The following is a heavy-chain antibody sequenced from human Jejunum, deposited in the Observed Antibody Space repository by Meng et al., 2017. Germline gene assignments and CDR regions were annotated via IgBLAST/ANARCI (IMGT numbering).Heavy chain of an antibody. V-gene: IGHV3-74*01. J-gene: IGHJ4*02. CDR3: VRDNYGPDY. D-gene: IGHD3-10*01. Sequence: VQLVESGGGLVQPGGSLRLSCAASGFIFNNYQMHWLRQAPGEGLVWVSRLHGDGSGPIYADSVKGRFTIPRDNAKNTLDLQMNSLGLDDTAVYYCVRDNYGPDYWGQGTLVTVSS. CDR2: LHGDGSGP. CDR1: GFIFNNYQ.